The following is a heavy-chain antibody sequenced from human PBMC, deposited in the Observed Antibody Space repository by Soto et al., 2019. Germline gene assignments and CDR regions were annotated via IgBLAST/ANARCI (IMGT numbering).Heavy chain of an antibody. CDR1: GDSISSDKW. CDR2: IYHSGRT. CDR3: ARGGDWKFDY. V-gene: IGHV4-4*02. J-gene: IGHJ4*02. D-gene: IGHD2-21*02. Sequence: QVQLQESGPGLVKPSGTLSLTCAVSGDSISSDKWWSWVRQPPGKGLEWIGEIYHSGRTNCNPSLKSRVTISVEKSKNQFSLGLSSMTAADTAVYYCARGGDWKFDYWGQGSLVTVSS.